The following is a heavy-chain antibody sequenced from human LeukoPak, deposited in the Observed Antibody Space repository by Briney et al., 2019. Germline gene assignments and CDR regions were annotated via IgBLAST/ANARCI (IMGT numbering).Heavy chain of an antibody. V-gene: IGHV4-4*07. J-gene: IGHJ5*02. CDR3: ARGTRYCSGDSCQNWFDP. CDR1: GGSISSYY. D-gene: IGHD2-15*01. Sequence: SETLSLTCTVSGGSISSYYWTWIRQPAGKGLEWIGRISTSGNTYYNPSLKSRLTMSVDTSKNQFSLKLSSVTATDTAVYYCARGTRYCSGDSCQNWFDPWGQGTLVTVSS. CDR2: ISTSGNT.